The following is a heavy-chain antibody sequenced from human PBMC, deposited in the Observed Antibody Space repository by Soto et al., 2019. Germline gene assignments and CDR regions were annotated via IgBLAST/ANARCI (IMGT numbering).Heavy chain of an antibody. D-gene: IGHD6-19*01. CDR2: ISYDGSNK. V-gene: IGHV3-30*18. CDR3: SKPLSGYSSGWFFDF. J-gene: IGHJ4*02. Sequence: QVQLVESGGGVVQPGRSLRLSCAASGFTFSSYGMHWVRQAPGKGLEWVAVISYDGSNKYYADSVKGRFTISRDNSKKTLYLQINSLRAEETAVYYCSKPLSGYSSGWFFDFWGQGNLVTVSS. CDR1: GFTFSSYG.